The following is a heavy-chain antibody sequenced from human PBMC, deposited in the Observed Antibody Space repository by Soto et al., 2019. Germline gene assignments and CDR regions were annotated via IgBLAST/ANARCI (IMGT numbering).Heavy chain of an antibody. V-gene: IGHV4-59*01. CDR1: GGSIISYY. CDR2: IYYSGST. Sequence: PSATLSLTCTVSGGSIISYYWSWIRQPPGKGLEWIGYIYYSGSTNYNPSLKSRVTISVDTSKNQFSLKLSSVTAADTAVYYCARAPLSGGYNEYNWFDPWGQGTLVTVSS. D-gene: IGHD5-12*01. J-gene: IGHJ5*02. CDR3: ARAPLSGGYNEYNWFDP.